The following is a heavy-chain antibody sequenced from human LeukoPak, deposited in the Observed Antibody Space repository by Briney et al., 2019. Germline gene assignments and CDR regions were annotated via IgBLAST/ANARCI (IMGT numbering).Heavy chain of an antibody. CDR3: ASLFYGDYEFDY. CDR2: IYYSGST. D-gene: IGHD4-17*01. V-gene: IGHV4-39*07. CDR1: GGSISSSSYY. Sequence: SETLSLTCTVSGGSISSSSYYWGWIRQPPGKGLEWIGSIYYSGSTYYNPSLKSRVTISVDTSKNQFSLKLSSVTAADTAVYYCASLFYGDYEFDYWGQGTLVTVSS. J-gene: IGHJ4*02.